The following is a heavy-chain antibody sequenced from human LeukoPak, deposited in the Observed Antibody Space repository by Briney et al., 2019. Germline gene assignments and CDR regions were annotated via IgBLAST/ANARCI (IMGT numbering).Heavy chain of an antibody. CDR1: GYTFTNYG. J-gene: IGHJ5*02. D-gene: IGHD2-15*01. Sequence: ASVKVSCKASGYTFTNYGISWVRQAPGQGLEWMGWISGYNGHTNYAQKFQGRVTMTTDTSTNMVYMELRSLRSDDTAVYYCARSGPNCSGGSCYSEDWFDPWGQGTLVTVSS. V-gene: IGHV1-18*01. CDR2: ISGYNGHT. CDR3: ARSGPNCSGGSCYSEDWFDP.